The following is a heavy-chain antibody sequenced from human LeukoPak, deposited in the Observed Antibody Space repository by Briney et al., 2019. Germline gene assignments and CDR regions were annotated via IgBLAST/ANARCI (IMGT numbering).Heavy chain of an antibody. CDR3: ARDGSIAVAGIDY. CDR1: GFTFSSYG. V-gene: IGHV3-33*01. J-gene: IGHJ4*02. Sequence: GRSLRLSCAASGFTFSSYGMHWVRQASGKGLEWVAVIWYDGSNKYYADSVKGRFTISRDNSKNTLYLQMNSLRAEDTAVYYCARDGSIAVAGIDYWGQGTLVTVSS. CDR2: IWYDGSNK. D-gene: IGHD6-19*01.